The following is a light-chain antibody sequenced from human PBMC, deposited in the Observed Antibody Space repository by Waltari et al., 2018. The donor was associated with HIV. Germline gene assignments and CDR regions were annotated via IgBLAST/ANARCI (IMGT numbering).Light chain of an antibody. CDR1: QSIAKN. CDR2: GVS. Sequence: EIVMTRSPATLSVSPGERVPPSCRASQSIAKNLAWYQQKPGQAPRLLMYGVSTRATGIPARFSGSGSWTEFTLTISSLQSEDLAVYYCQQYDNWPPWTFGQGTKVE. J-gene: IGKJ1*01. CDR3: QQYDNWPPWT. V-gene: IGKV3-15*01.